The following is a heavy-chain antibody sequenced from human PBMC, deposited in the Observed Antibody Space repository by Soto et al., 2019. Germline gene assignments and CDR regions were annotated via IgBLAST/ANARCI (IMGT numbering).Heavy chain of an antibody. J-gene: IGHJ4*02. V-gene: IGHV3-7*01. CDR1: GFTFSSYW. CDR3: ARDQNVGARAFDY. D-gene: IGHD1-26*01. CDR2: IKQDGSEK. Sequence: GGSLRLSCAASGFTFSSYWMSWVRQAPGKGLEWVANIKQDGSEKYYVDSVKGRFTISRDNAKNSLYLQMNSLRAEDTAVYYCARDQNVGARAFDYWGQGTLVTVSS.